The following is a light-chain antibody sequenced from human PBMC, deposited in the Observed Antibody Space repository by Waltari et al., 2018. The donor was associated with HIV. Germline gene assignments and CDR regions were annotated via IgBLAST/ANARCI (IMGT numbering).Light chain of an antibody. CDR3: SSYTSSSTPV. Sequence: QSALTQPASVSGSPGQSITISCTGTSSDVGGYNYVSWYQQPPGKAPKLMIYEVSNRPSGGFNRFSGSKSGNTASLTISWLQAEDEADYYCSSYTSSSTPVFGTGTKVTVL. CDR1: SSDVGGYNY. CDR2: EVS. V-gene: IGLV2-14*01. J-gene: IGLJ1*01.